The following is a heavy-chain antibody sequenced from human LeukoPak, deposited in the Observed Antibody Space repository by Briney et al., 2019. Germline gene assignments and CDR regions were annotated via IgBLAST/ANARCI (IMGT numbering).Heavy chain of an antibody. CDR2: ISSSSSYI. J-gene: IGHJ4*02. V-gene: IGHV3-21*01. Sequence: GGSLRLSCAASGFTFSSYSMNWVRQAPGKGLEWVSSISSSSSYIYYADSVKGRFTISRDNAKNSLYLQMNSLRAEDTAVYYCARDWLANGGNFRWGQGTLVTVSS. CDR3: ARDWLANGGNFR. D-gene: IGHD4-23*01. CDR1: GFTFSSYS.